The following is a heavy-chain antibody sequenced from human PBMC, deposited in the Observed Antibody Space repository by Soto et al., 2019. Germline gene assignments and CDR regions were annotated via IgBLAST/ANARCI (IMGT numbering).Heavy chain of an antibody. CDR3: ARGRASDEGDY. CDR1: GYTFTSYA. Sequence: GASVKVSCKASGYTFTSYAMHWVRQAPGQRLEWMAWINAGNGNTKYSQKFQGRVTMTRNTSISTAYMELSSLRSEDTAVYYCARGRASDEGDYWGQGTLVTVSS. V-gene: IGHV1-3*01. J-gene: IGHJ4*02. CDR2: INAGNGNT.